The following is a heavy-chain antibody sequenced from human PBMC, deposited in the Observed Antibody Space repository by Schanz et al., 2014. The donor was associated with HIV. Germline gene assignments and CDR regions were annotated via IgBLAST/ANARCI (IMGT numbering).Heavy chain of an antibody. D-gene: IGHD3-22*01. Sequence: EVQLLESGGGLVQPGGSLRISCAASGFTFDDYTMHWVRQAPGKGLEWVSLITWDGGSTYYADSVKGRFTISRDNGRNSLYLQMNSLRPEDTALYYCAKDIFYDSSGLNPGWGSFDIWGQGTLVTVSS. CDR1: GFTFDDYT. V-gene: IGHV3-43*01. J-gene: IGHJ3*02. CDR2: ITWDGGST. CDR3: AKDIFYDSSGLNPGWGSFDI.